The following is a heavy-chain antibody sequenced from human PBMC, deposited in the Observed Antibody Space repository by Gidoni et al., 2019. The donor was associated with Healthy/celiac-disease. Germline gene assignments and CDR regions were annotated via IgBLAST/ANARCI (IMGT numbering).Heavy chain of an antibody. D-gene: IGHD5-12*01. CDR3: AKDSGRLAYYFDY. CDR1: GFTYSNYG. CDR2: ISYDGSNK. V-gene: IGHV3-30*18. J-gene: IGHJ4*02. Sequence: QVQLVASGGGVVQSGRSLRLSCAASGFTYSNYGTHWVRQAPGKGLEWVAVISYDGSNKYYADSVKGRCTISRDGPKNTVYLQMNSLRAEDTAVYYCAKDSGRLAYYFDYWGQGTLVTVSS.